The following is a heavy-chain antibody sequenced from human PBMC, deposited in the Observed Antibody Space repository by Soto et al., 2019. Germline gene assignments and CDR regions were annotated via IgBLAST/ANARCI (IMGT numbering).Heavy chain of an antibody. V-gene: IGHV3-53*01. CDR3: ARDRVESGYPEYFQH. J-gene: IGHJ1*01. Sequence: EVQLVESGGSLIQPGGSLRLSCAASRFTVSSNYMSWVRQAPGKGLEWVSVIYSGGSTYYADSVKGRFTISRDNSKNTLYLQMNSLRAEDTAVYYCARDRVESGYPEYFQHWGQGTLVTVSS. CDR1: RFTVSSNY. CDR2: IYSGGST. D-gene: IGHD3-22*01.